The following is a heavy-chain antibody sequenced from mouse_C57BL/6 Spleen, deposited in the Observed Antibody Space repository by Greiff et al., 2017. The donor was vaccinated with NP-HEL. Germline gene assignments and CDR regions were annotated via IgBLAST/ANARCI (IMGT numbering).Heavy chain of an antibody. J-gene: IGHJ1*03. V-gene: IGHV5-9-1*02. CDR2: ISSGGDYI. CDR3: TRDFYYDYDGWYFDV. Sequence: EVQGVESGEGLVKPGGSLKLSCAASGFTFSSYAMSWVRQTPEKRLEWVAYISSGGDYIYYADTVKGRFTISRDNARNTLYLQMSSLKSEDTAMYYCTRDFYYDYDGWYFDVWGTGTTVTVSS. D-gene: IGHD2-4*01. CDR1: GFTFSSYA.